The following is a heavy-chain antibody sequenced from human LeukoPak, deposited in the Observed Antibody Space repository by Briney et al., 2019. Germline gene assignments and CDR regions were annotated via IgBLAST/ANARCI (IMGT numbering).Heavy chain of an antibody. Sequence: SETLSLTCAVYGGSFSGYYWSWIRQPPGKGLEWIGEINHSGSTNYNPSLKSRVTISVDTSKNQFSLKLSSVTAADTAVYYCARLSRWQWLRIDSWGQGTLVTVSS. CDR2: INHSGST. D-gene: IGHD5-12*01. CDR1: GGSFSGYY. CDR3: ARLSRWQWLRIDS. J-gene: IGHJ4*02. V-gene: IGHV4-34*01.